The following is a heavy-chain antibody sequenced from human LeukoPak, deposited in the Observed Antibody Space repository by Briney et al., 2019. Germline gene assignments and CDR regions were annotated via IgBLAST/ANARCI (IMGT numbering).Heavy chain of an antibody. CDR2: IKQDGSEK. CDR3: ARDNPDYDYIWGSYRGGDAFDI. V-gene: IGHV3-7*01. D-gene: IGHD3-16*02. J-gene: IGHJ3*02. CDR1: GFTFGSYW. Sequence: GGSLRLSCAASGFTFGSYWMSWVRQAPGKGLEWVANIKQDGSEKYYVDSVKGRFTISRDNAKNSLYLQMNSLRAEDTAVYYCARDNPDYDYIWGSYRGGDAFDIWGQGTMVTVSS.